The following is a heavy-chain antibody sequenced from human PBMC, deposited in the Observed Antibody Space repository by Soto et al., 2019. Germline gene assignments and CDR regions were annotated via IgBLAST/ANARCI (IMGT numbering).Heavy chain of an antibody. J-gene: IGHJ6*02. Sequence: QVQLVQSGAEVKKPGSSVKVSCKASGGTLSSYAIKWVRQAPGQGLEWMGGIIPIFATADYAQKFQDRVTITADESTSTAYMELNSLRSEDTAVYYCAQCLLGVNYYYGMDVWGQGTTVTVSS. D-gene: IGHD3-16*01. CDR3: AQCLLGVNYYYGMDV. CDR2: IIPIFATA. V-gene: IGHV1-69*12. CDR1: GGTLSSYA.